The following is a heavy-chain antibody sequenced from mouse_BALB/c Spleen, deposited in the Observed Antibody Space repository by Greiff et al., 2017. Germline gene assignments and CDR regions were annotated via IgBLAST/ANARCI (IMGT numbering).Heavy chain of an antibody. V-gene: IGHV1-14*01. CDR1: GYTFTSYV. CDR3: ARSPYYYAMDY. CDR2: INPYNDGT. J-gene: IGHJ4*01. Sequence: EVKLQQSGPELVKPGASVKMSCKASGYTFTSYVMHWVKQKPGQGLEWIGYINPYNDGTKYNEKFKGKATLTSDKSSSTAYMELSSLTSEDSAVYYCARSPYYYAMDYWGQGTSVTVSS.